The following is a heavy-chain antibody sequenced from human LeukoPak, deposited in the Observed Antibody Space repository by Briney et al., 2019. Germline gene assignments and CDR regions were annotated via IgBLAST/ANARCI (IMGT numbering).Heavy chain of an antibody. CDR3: ARSTIFGVVTPINDDYDY. V-gene: IGHV1-18*01. CDR1: GYTFTSYG. Sequence: GASVKVSCKASGYTFTSYGISWLRQAPGQGLEWMGWISAYNGNTNYAQKLQGRVTMTTDTSTSTAYMELRSLRSDDTAVYYRARSTIFGVVTPINDDYDYWGQGTLVTVSS. D-gene: IGHD3-3*01. CDR2: ISAYNGNT. J-gene: IGHJ4*02.